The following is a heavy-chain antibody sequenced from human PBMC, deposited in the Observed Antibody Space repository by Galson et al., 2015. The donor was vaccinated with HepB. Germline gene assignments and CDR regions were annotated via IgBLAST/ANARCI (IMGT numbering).Heavy chain of an antibody. CDR3: AREGFSSGHAGIFDC. D-gene: IGHD3-22*01. V-gene: IGHV3-30*04. CDR2: ISYDGNVK. Sequence: SLRLSCAASRFTFSSYAMHWVRRAPGKGLEWMAFISYDGNVKYYTDSVKGRFTISRDNSKNKVFLQMNSLRAEDTAVYYCAREGFSSGHAGIFDCWGQGTLVTVSS. J-gene: IGHJ4*02. CDR1: RFTFSSYA.